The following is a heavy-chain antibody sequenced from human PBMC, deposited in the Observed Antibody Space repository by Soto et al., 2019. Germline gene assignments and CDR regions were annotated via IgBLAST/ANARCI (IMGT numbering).Heavy chain of an antibody. CDR1: GFTFDDYA. V-gene: IGHV3-9*01. D-gene: IGHD3-3*01. CDR3: AKDRERAGYDFWSGYYSSWFDP. J-gene: IGHJ5*02. CDR2: ISWNSGSI. Sequence: EVQLVESGGGLVQPGRSLRLSCAASGFTFDDYAMHWVRQAPGKGLEWVSGISWNSGSIGYADSVKGRFTISRDNAKNSLYLQMNSLRAEDTALYYCAKDRERAGYDFWSGYYSSWFDPWGQGTLVTVSS.